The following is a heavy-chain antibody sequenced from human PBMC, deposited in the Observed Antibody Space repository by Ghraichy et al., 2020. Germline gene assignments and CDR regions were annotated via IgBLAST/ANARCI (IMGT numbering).Heavy chain of an antibody. D-gene: IGHD6-19*01. V-gene: IGHV3-23*01. Sequence: GESLNISCAASGFTFSSYAMSWVRQAPGKGLEWVSGLNGSGDRTHYADSVKGRFTISRDNSKNTLYLQKNSLRVEDTAMYYCAKDREWLARMGYYWGQGNLVTVSS. J-gene: IGHJ4*02. CDR3: AKDREWLARMGYY. CDR2: LNGSGDRT. CDR1: GFTFSSYA.